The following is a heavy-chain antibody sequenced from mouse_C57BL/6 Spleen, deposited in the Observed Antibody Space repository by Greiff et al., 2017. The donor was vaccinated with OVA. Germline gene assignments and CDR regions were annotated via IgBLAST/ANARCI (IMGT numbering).Heavy chain of an antibody. CDR2: IFPGSGST. CDR3: ARRFYYGNPYFDY. CDR1: GYTFTDYY. D-gene: IGHD2-1*01. V-gene: IGHV1-75*01. J-gene: IGHJ2*01. Sequence: QVQLKESGPELVKPGASVKISCKASGYTFTDYYINWVKQRPGQGLEWIGWIFPGSGSTYYNEKFKGKATLTVDKSSSTAYMLLSSLTSEDSAVYFCARRFYYGNPYFDYWGQGTTLTVSS.